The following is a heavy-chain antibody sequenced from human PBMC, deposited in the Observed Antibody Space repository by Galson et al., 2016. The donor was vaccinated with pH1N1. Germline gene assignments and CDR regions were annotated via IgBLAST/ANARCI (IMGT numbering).Heavy chain of an antibody. V-gene: IGHV3-9*01. CDR1: GFTFDAFA. CDR3: AKYHCSHGDTNCFYFDL. D-gene: IGHD4-17*01. CDR2: ITWNSHVI. J-gene: IGHJ2*01. Sequence: SLRLSCAASGFTFDAFAMHWVRQVPGEGLEWVSVITWNSHVIDYADSVEGRFTISRDNARNSLYLQMNNLRPEDSAFYFCAKYHCSHGDTNCFYFDLWGRGTLVPVSS.